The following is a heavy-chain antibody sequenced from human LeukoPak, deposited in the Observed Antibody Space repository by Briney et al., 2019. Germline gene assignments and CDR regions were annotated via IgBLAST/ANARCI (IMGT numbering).Heavy chain of an antibody. D-gene: IGHD3-22*01. V-gene: IGHV4-39*01. Sequence: SETLFLTCTVSGGSISSSSYYWGWIRQPPGKGLEWIGSIYYSGSTYYNPSLKSRVTISVDTSKNQFSLKLSSVTAADTAVYYCARQARYYDSSGYSDYWGQGTLVTVSS. CDR3: ARQARYYDSSGYSDY. CDR2: IYYSGST. J-gene: IGHJ4*02. CDR1: GGSISSSSYY.